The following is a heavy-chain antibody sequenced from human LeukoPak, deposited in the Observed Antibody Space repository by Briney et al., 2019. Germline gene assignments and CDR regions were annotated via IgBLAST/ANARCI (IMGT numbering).Heavy chain of an antibody. V-gene: IGHV3-11*01. Sequence: GGSLRLSCAASGFTFSDYYMSWLRQAPGKGLEWVSYISSSGSTIYYADSVKGRFTISRDNAKNSLYLQMNSLRAEDTAAYYCASGDSVTSPGGYYYGMDVWGQGTTVTVSS. CDR2: ISSSGSTI. CDR3: ASGDSVTSPGGYYYGMDV. CDR1: GFTFSDYY. D-gene: IGHD2-2*01. J-gene: IGHJ6*02.